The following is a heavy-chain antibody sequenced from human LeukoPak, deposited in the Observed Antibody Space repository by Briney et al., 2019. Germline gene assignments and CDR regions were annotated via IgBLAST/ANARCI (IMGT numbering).Heavy chain of an antibody. J-gene: IGHJ3*02. Sequence: GASVKVSCKASGYTFTSYHMHWVRQAPGQGLEWMGIINPSGGSTTYAQTFQGRVTMTRDTSTSTVYMELSSLRSEDTAVYYCARDRNAWYGTFDIWGQGTMVTVSS. CDR3: ARDRNAWYGTFDI. CDR2: INPSGGST. D-gene: IGHD6-13*01. CDR1: GYTFTSYH. V-gene: IGHV1-46*01.